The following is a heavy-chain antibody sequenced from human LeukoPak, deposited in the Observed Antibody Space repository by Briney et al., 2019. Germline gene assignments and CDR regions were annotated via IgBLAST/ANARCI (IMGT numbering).Heavy chain of an antibody. J-gene: IGHJ4*02. CDR3: ARFAVTTAGDY. Sequence: GGSLRLSCAASGFTFSSYWMHWVRQAPGKGLVWVSRITGDGSGANYADSVKGRFTISRDNAKNTLYLQMNSLRAEDTAVYYCARFAVTTAGDYWGQGTLVTVSS. D-gene: IGHD1-1*01. CDR2: ITGDGSGA. CDR1: GFTFSSYW. V-gene: IGHV3-74*01.